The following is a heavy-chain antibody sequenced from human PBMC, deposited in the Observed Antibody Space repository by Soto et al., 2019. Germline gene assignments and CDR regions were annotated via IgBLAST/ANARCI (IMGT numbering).Heavy chain of an antibody. CDR2: INAGNGNT. J-gene: IGHJ3*02. CDR3: ATSSGWQLAFDI. CDR1: GYTFTSYA. V-gene: IGHV1-3*01. Sequence: GASVKVSCKASGYTFTSYAMHWVRQAPGQRLEWMGWINAGNGNTKYSQKFQGRVTITRDTSASTAYMELSSLRSEDTAVYYCATSSGWQLAFDIWGQGTMVTVS. D-gene: IGHD6-19*01.